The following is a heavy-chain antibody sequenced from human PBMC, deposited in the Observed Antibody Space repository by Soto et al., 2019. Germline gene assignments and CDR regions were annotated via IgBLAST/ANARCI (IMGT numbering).Heavy chain of an antibody. D-gene: IGHD2-2*01. CDR2: IIPIFGTA. V-gene: IGHV1-69*13. CDR1: GGTFSSYA. CDR3: ARGVGVVPAATASVTYYFDY. Sequence: ASVKDSCKASGGTFSSYAISWVRQAPGQGLEWMGGIIPIFGTANYAQKFQGRVTITADESTSTAYMELSSLRVEDTAVSYCARGVGVVPAATASVTYYFDYWGQGTLVTVSS. J-gene: IGHJ4*02.